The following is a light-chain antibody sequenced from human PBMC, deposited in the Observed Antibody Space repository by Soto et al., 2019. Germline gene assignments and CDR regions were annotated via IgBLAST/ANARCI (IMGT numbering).Light chain of an antibody. CDR2: KAS. V-gene: IGKV1-5*03. Sequence: DIQMTQSPSSVSASLGDRVTITCRASQGVSNWVAWYQQKPGKAPNLLIYKASSLESGVPSRFSGSGSGTEFTLTISSLQPDDFATYYCQQYNSYYTFGQGTKVDIK. CDR3: QQYNSYYT. CDR1: QGVSNW. J-gene: IGKJ2*01.